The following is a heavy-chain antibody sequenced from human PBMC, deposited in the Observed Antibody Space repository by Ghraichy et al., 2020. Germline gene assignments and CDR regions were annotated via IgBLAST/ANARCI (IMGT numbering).Heavy chain of an antibody. J-gene: IGHJ2*01. V-gene: IGHV3-23*01. CDR2: ISGSGGST. CDR1: GFTFSSYA. Sequence: GGSLRLSCAASGFTFSSYAMSWVRQAPGKGLEWVSAISGSGGSTYYADSVKGRFTISRDNSKNTLYLQMNSLRAEDTAVYYCAKVGGGSYYHWYFDLWGRGTLVTVSS. D-gene: IGHD1-26*01. CDR3: AKVGGGSYYHWYFDL.